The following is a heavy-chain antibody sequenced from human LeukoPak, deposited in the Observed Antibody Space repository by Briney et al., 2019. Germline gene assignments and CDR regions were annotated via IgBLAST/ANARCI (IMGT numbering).Heavy chain of an antibody. J-gene: IGHJ4*02. CDR2: IIPIFGTA. D-gene: IGHD4-11*01. CDR1: GGTFSSYA. CDR3: ARHRIYSNYVNY. V-gene: IGHV1-69*06. Sequence: SVKVSCTASGGTFSSYAISWVRQAPGQGLEWMGRIIPIFGTANYAQKFQGRVTITADKSTSTAYMELSSPRSEDTAVYYCARHRIYSNYVNYWGQGTLVTVSS.